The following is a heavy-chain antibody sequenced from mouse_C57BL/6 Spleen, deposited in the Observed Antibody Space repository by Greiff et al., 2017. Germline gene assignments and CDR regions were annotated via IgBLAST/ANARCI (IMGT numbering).Heavy chain of an antibody. CDR1: GYTFTSYG. V-gene: IGHV1-81*01. Sequence: QVQLKESGAELARPGASVKLSCKASGYTFTSYGISWVKQRTGQGLEWIGEIYPRSGNTYYNEKFKGKARLTADKSSSTAYMELRSLTSEDSAVYFCARGHGSSYGWYFDVWGTGTTVTVSS. CDR2: IYPRSGNT. J-gene: IGHJ1*03. CDR3: ARGHGSSYGWYFDV. D-gene: IGHD1-1*01.